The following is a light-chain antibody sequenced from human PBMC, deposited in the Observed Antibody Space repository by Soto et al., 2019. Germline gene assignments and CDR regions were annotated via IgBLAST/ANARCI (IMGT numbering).Light chain of an antibody. CDR3: SSYTSSSTLV. CDR2: DFS. CDR1: RSDVGGYNY. V-gene: IGLV2-14*01. Sequence: LTQPASVSGSPGQSITISCTGTRSDVGGYNYVSWYQQHPGKVPKLMIFDFSSRPSGVSNRFSGSKSGNTASLTISGLQAEDEADYYCSSYTSSSTLVFGTGTKVTVL. J-gene: IGLJ1*01.